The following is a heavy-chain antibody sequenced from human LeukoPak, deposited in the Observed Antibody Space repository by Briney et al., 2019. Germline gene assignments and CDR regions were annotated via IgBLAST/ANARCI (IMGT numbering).Heavy chain of an antibody. Sequence: PSETLSLTCAVYGGSFNNYYWTWIRQSPGKGLEWIGEINHSGSTKYNPSLKSRVTISVDTSKSQFSLKLNSLTAADTAVYYCARQYSSGWPYYYYYYMDVWGKGTTVTISS. D-gene: IGHD6-19*01. CDR3: ARQYSSGWPYYYYYYMDV. J-gene: IGHJ6*03. CDR2: INHSGST. CDR1: GGSFNNYY. V-gene: IGHV4-34*01.